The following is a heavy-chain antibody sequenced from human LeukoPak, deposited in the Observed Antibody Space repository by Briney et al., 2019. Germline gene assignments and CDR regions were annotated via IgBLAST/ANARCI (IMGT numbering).Heavy chain of an antibody. D-gene: IGHD3-10*01. CDR1: GYSFSSYY. Sequence: PGESLWISCKTSGYSFSSYYIGWVRQMPGKGLEWMGIIYPGDSVTRYGPSFQGQVTFSVDKSISTAYLQWSSLKASDTAMYYCARHRSLDYWGQGTLVTVSA. CDR2: IYPGDSVT. J-gene: IGHJ4*02. V-gene: IGHV5-51*01. CDR3: ARHRSLDY.